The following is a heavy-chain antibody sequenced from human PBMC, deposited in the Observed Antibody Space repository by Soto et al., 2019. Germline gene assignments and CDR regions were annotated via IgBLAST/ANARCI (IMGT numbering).Heavy chain of an antibody. CDR1: GFTFSSYS. CDR2: ISSSSSTI. CDR3: AGAPHPLRYFDWLTLYYYGMDV. Sequence: GGSLRLSCAASGFTFSSYSMNWVRQAPGKGLEWVSYISSSSSTIYYADSVKGRFTISRDNAKNSLYLQMNSLRAEDTAVYYCAGAPHPLRYFDWLTLYYYGMDVWGQGTTVTVSS. D-gene: IGHD3-9*01. J-gene: IGHJ6*02. V-gene: IGHV3-48*01.